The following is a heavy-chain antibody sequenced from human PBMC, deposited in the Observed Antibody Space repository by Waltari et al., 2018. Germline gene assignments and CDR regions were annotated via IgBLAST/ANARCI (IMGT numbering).Heavy chain of an antibody. CDR3: ARLEGYYGSGSYHY. CDR1: GYSFTSYW. J-gene: IGHJ4*02. D-gene: IGHD3-10*01. V-gene: IGHV5-51*01. Sequence: EVQLVQSGAEVKKPGESLKISCKGSGYSFTSYWIGWVRQMPGKGLEWMGVICLCDPDTRYSPAVQGQFTIPADKSISTAYLKWSSLKASDTAMYYCARLEGYYGSGSYHYWGQGTLVTVSS. CDR2: ICLCDPDT.